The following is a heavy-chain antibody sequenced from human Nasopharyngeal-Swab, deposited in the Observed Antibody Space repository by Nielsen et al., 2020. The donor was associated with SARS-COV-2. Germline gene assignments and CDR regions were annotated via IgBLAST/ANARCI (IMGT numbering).Heavy chain of an antibody. D-gene: IGHD3-3*01. CDR3: ARGGRGIFGVVTNFDY. V-gene: IGHV4-59*01. Sequence: LSCTVSGGSISSYYWSWIRQPPGKGLEWIGYIYYSGSTNYNPSLKSRVTISVDTSKNQFSLKLSSVTAADTAVYYCARGGRGIFGVVTNFDYWGQGTLVTVSS. J-gene: IGHJ4*02. CDR2: IYYSGST. CDR1: GGSISSYY.